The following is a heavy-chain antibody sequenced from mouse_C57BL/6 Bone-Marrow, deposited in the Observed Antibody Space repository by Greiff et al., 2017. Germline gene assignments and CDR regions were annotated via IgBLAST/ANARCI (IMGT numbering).Heavy chain of an antibody. V-gene: IGHV14-2*01. CDR2: IDPEDGET. CDR1: GFNIKDYY. J-gene: IGHJ4*01. D-gene: IGHD2-5*01. Sequence: VQLKESGAELVKPGASVKLSCTASGFNIKDYYMHWVKQRTEQGLEWIGRIDPEDGETKYAPTFQGKATITADTSSNTAYLQLSSLTSEDTAVYYCGRGDSNYDAMDYWGQGTSVTVSS. CDR3: GRGDSNYDAMDY.